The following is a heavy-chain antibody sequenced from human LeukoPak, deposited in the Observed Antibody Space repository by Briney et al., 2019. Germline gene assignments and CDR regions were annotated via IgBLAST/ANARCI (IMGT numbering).Heavy chain of an antibody. CDR1: GYTFTDYY. J-gene: IGHJ5*02. V-gene: IGHV1-2*06. D-gene: IGHD3-10*01. Sequence: GASVKVSCRASGYTFTDYYVHWVRQAPGQGLEWMGRINPNSGATNSAQKFQGRVTMTRDTSISTAYMELSRLRSDDTAMYYCAKDHGYEGSNWFDPWGQGTLVTASS. CDR2: INPNSGAT. CDR3: AKDHGYEGSNWFDP.